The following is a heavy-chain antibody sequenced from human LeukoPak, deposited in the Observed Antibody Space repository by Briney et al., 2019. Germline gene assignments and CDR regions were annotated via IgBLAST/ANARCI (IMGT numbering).Heavy chain of an antibody. CDR2: INHSGST. CDR3: ASGTGPDAFDI. CDR1: GGSFSGYY. J-gene: IGHJ3*02. V-gene: IGHV4-34*01. Sequence: SETLSLTCAVYGGSFSGYYWSWIRQPPGKGLEWIGEINHSGSTNYNPSLKSRVTISVDTSKNQFSLKLSSVTAADTAVYYCASGTGPDAFDIWGQGTMVTVSS.